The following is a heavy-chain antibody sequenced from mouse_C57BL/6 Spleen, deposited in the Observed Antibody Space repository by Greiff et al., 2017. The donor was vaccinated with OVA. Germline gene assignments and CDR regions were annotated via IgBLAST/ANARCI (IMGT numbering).Heavy chain of an antibody. Sequence: EVQLQQSGGGLVQPKGSLKLSCAASGFSFNTYAMNWVRQAPGKGLEWVARIRSKSNNYATYYADSVKDRFTISRDASESMLYLQMNNLKTDDTAMYYCVREDYDYGDYAMDYWGQGTSVTVSS. J-gene: IGHJ4*01. D-gene: IGHD2-4*01. CDR1: GFSFNTYA. V-gene: IGHV10-1*01. CDR2: IRSKSNNYAT. CDR3: VREDYDYGDYAMDY.